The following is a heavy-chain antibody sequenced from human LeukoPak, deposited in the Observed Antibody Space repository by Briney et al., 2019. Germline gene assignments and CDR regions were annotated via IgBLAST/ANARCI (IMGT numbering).Heavy chain of an antibody. J-gene: IGHJ4*02. CDR2: IYYSGST. V-gene: IGHV4-59*01. Sequence: SETLSLTCTVSGGSISSYYWSWIRQPPGKGLEWIGYIYYSGSTNYNPSLKSRVTITIDTPKNQFSLKVSSVTAADTAVYFCARDTSAYYRPFDYWGQGTLVTVSS. CDR3: ARDTSAYYRPFDY. D-gene: IGHD3-22*01. CDR1: GGSISSYY.